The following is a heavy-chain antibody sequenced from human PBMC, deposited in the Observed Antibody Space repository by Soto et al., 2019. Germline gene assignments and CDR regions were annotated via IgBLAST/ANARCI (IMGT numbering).Heavy chain of an antibody. J-gene: IGHJ6*02. V-gene: IGHV4-59*01. CDR3: ARGEDAFFYYGLDV. Sequence: SETLSLTCTVSGGSITCSYWSWMRWPPGKGLEWIAYIYDTGISGYTPSTSYNPSLKSRVTMSVDTSKSQFSLKLTSVTAADTAVYYCARGEDAFFYYGLDVWGQGITVTVSS. CDR1: GGSITCSY. CDR2: IYDTGISGYTPST.